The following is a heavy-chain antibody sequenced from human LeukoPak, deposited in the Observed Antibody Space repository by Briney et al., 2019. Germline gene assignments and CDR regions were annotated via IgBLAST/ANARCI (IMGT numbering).Heavy chain of an antibody. CDR1: GFTFSSYS. CDR2: ISNSSSYI. Sequence: GGSLRLSCAASGFTFSSYSMNWVRQAPGKGLEWVSSISNSSSYIYYADSVKGRFTISRDNAKNSLYLQMNSLRAEDTAVYYCARDLSSWYHYFDYWGQGTLVTVSS. J-gene: IGHJ4*02. D-gene: IGHD6-13*01. CDR3: ARDLSSWYHYFDY. V-gene: IGHV3-21*01.